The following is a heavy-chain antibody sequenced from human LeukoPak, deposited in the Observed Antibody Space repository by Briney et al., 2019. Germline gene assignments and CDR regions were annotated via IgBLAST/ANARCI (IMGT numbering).Heavy chain of an antibody. CDR1: GASIISPYW. V-gene: IGHV4-4*02. D-gene: IGHD2-21*01. CDR3: VRTPRD. Sequence: SGTLSLTCAVSGASIISPYWLTWVRQPPGKGLEWVGEIYHDGNTNYNPSLKSRLSESLDKSRNQFSLKLSFVTAADTAVYYCVRTPRDWGQGILVTVSS. CDR2: IYHDGNT. J-gene: IGHJ4*02.